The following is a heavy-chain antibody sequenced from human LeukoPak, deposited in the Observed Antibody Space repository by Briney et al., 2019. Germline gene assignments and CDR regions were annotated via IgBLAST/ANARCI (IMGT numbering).Heavy chain of an antibody. Sequence: SETLSLTCTVSGGSISTSNYYWGWIRQPPGKGLEWIGNIFYSGSTYYSPSLRSRVTISLDTSRNQFSLKLNSVTAADTAVYYCARRGGSYNYWGQGTLVTVSS. CDR1: GGSISTSNYY. J-gene: IGHJ4*02. CDR3: ARRGGSYNY. V-gene: IGHV4-39*07. CDR2: IFYSGST. D-gene: IGHD1-26*01.